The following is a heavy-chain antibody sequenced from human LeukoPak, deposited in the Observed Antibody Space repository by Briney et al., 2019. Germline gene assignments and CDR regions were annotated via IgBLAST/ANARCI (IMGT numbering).Heavy chain of an antibody. Sequence: GGSLRLSCAASGFTFSTYAMHWVRQAPGKGLEWVALISYDGSNKYYADSVKGRFTISRDNSKNTLYLQMNSLRAEDTAVYYCARVPGIAAAGTYYYYGMDVWGQGTTVTVSS. CDR2: ISYDGSNK. CDR1: GFTFSTYA. CDR3: ARVPGIAAAGTYYYYGMDV. V-gene: IGHV3-30-3*01. J-gene: IGHJ6*02. D-gene: IGHD6-13*01.